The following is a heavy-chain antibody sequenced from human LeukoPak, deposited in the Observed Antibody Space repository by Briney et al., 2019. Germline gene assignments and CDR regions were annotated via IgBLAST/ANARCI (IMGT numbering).Heavy chain of an antibody. CDR1: GYTFTSYD. CDR3: ARGGRLRWFGKNWFDP. Sequence: ASVKVSCKASGYTFTSYDINWVRQATGQGLEWMGWMNPNSGSTGSAQKFQGRVTMTRNTSISTAYMELSSLRSEDTAVYYCARGGRLRWFGKNWFDPWGQGTLVTVSS. D-gene: IGHD3-10*01. CDR2: MNPNSGST. J-gene: IGHJ5*02. V-gene: IGHV1-8*01.